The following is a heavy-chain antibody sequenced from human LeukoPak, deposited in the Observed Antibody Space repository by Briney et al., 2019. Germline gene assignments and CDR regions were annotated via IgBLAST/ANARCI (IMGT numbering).Heavy chain of an antibody. CDR2: IYPGDSDT. CDR1: GYSFTSYW. Sequence: GESLKISCKGFGYSFTSYWIGWVRQMPGKGLEWMGIIYPGDSDTRYSPSFQGQVTISADKSISTAYLQWSSLKASDTAMYYCASSSRRPRKAFHIWGQGTMVTVSS. CDR3: ASSSRRPRKAFHI. J-gene: IGHJ3*02. V-gene: IGHV5-51*01.